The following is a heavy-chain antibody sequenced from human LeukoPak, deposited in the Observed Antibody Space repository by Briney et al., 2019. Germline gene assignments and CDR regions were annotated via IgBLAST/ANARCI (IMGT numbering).Heavy chain of an antibody. Sequence: PGRSLRLSCAASGFTFSDYYMSWIRQAPGKGLEWVSYISSSSSYTNYADSVKGRFTISRDNAKNSLYLQMNSLRAEDTAVYYCARDHYVGQLGDYYYGMDVWGQGTTVTVSS. CDR3: ARDHYVGQLGDYYYGMDV. D-gene: IGHD3-16*01. CDR1: GFTFSDYY. CDR2: ISSSSSYT. V-gene: IGHV3-11*05. J-gene: IGHJ6*02.